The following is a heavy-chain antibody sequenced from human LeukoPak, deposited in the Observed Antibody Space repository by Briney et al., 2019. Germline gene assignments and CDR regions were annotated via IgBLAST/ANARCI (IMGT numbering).Heavy chain of an antibody. V-gene: IGHV1-18*01. D-gene: IGHD6-19*01. Sequence: ASVKVSCKASGYTFTSYGISWVRQAPGQGLEWMGWISAYNGNTNYAQKLQGRVTMTTDTSTSTAYMELRSLRSDDTAVYYCARDAIAVSLPYYFDYWGQGTLVTVSS. CDR1: GYTFTSYG. J-gene: IGHJ4*02. CDR2: ISAYNGNT. CDR3: ARDAIAVSLPYYFDY.